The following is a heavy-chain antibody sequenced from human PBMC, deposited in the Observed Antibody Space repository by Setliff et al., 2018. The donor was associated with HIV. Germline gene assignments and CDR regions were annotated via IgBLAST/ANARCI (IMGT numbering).Heavy chain of an antibody. V-gene: IGHV3-74*01. Sequence: PGESLKISCAASGFTFSSYWMYWVRQAPGKGLVWVSRINSDGSSTSYADSVKGRFTISRDNAKNTLYLQMNSLRAEDTAVYYCAKWRVSSGWYGQWFDPWGQGTLVTVSS. D-gene: IGHD6-19*01. J-gene: IGHJ5*02. CDR3: AKWRVSSGWYGQWFDP. CDR2: INSDGSST. CDR1: GFTFSSYW.